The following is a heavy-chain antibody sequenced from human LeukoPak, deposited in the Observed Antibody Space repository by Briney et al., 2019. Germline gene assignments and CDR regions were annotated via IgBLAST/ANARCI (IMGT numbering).Heavy chain of an antibody. D-gene: IGHD3-22*01. V-gene: IGHV4-31*03. CDR2: IHYSGDT. J-gene: IGHJ4*02. CDR1: GGSISSGGYY. Sequence: SQTLSLTCTVSGGSISSGGYYWSWIRQHPGKGLERIGYIHYSGDTYYSPSLKSRLTISVDTSKNQFSLRLRSVTAADTAVYYCARVVAYDSTGYYLYYFDYWGQGTLVTVAA. CDR3: ARVVAYDSTGYYLYYFDY.